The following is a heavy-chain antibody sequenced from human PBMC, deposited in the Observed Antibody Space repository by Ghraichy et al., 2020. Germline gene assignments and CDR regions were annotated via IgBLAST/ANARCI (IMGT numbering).Heavy chain of an antibody. J-gene: IGHJ4*02. CDR1: GYTLTELS. D-gene: IGHD3-3*01. CDR3: AIDLEWLLNLDY. V-gene: IGHV1-24*01. CDR2: FDPEDGET. Sequence: ASVKVSCKVSGYTLTELSMHWVRQAPGKGLEWMGGFDPEDGETIYAQKFQGRVTMTEDTSTDTAYMELSSLRSEDTAVYYCAIDLEWLLNLDYWGQGTLVTVSS.